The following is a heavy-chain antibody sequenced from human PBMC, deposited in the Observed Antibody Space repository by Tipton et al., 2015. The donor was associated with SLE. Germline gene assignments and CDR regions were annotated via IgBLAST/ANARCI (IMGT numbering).Heavy chain of an antibody. Sequence: TLSLTCTVSGDSISSSTDYWGWIRQPPGKGLQWTGSIHYSGNTYYNPSLKSRVTISVDTSKNQFSLNLSSVTAADTAVFYCARHPTGFYFDYWGQGSLVTVSS. CDR1: GDSISSSTDY. D-gene: IGHD2-8*02. J-gene: IGHJ4*02. CDR3: ARHPTGFYFDY. CDR2: IHYSGNT. V-gene: IGHV4-39*01.